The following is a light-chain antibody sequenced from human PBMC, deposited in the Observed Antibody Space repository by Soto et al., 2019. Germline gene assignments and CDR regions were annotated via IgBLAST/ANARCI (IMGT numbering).Light chain of an antibody. CDR3: QQRGNWPWT. Sequence: EIVLTQSPATLSLSPGESATPSCRASQSVSSYLAWYQQKPGQAPRLLIYDASNRATGIPGRFSGSGSGTDFTLTISSLEPEDFAVYYCQQRGNWPWTFGQGTKVDIK. J-gene: IGKJ1*01. V-gene: IGKV3-11*01. CDR1: QSVSSY. CDR2: DAS.